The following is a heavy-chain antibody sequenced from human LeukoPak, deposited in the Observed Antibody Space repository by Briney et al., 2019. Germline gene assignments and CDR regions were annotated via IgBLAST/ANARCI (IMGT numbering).Heavy chain of an antibody. CDR3: ARSRGWLQSHPLGY. V-gene: IGHV4-34*01. CDR1: GGSFSGYY. D-gene: IGHD5-24*01. CDR2: IHHSGST. Sequence: SETLSLTCAVYGGSFSGYYWSWIRQPPGKGLECIGEIHHSGSTNYNPSLKSRVTLSVDTPKNQFSLKLSSVTAADTAVYYCARSRGWLQSHPLGYWGQGTLVTVSS. J-gene: IGHJ4*02.